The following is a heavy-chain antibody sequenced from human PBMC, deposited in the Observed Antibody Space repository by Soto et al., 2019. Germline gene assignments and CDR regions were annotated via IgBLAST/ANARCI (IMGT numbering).Heavy chain of an antibody. Sequence: QVQLVESGGGVVQPGRSLRLSCAASGFTFSNFGMHWGRQAPGKGLEWVAAISAEGSDKYFSDSVKGRFTISRDNSKNTLFLQMNSLRVEDTAVYYCTKGSEVARQELDYWGQGTLVTVSS. J-gene: IGHJ4*02. CDR2: ISAEGSDK. V-gene: IGHV3-30*18. CDR1: GFTFSNFG. CDR3: TKGSEVARQELDY. D-gene: IGHD3-3*01.